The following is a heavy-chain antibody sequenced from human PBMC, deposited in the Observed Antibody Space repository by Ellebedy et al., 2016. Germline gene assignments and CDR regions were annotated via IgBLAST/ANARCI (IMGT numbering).Heavy chain of an antibody. CDR1: GFTFSGYY. J-gene: IGHJ4*02. CDR2: ISSSSSYT. Sequence: GESLKISXAASGFTFSGYYMTWIRQSPGKGLERVSYISSSSSYTNYADSVKGRFTISRDNAKNSLSLQMNSLRAEDTAVYYCARTYDFWSSCRFDYWGQGTLVTVSS. V-gene: IGHV3-11*06. D-gene: IGHD3-3*01. CDR3: ARTYDFWSSCRFDY.